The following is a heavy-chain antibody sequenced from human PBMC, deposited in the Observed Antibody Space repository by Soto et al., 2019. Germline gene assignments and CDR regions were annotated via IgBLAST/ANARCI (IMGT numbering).Heavy chain of an antibody. CDR2: IYYGGST. D-gene: IGHD2-2*01. CDR1: GGSISSSSYY. V-gene: IGHV4-39*01. J-gene: IGHJ6*02. CDR3: ARQGRYSRSPSRYHYYYYGLDV. Sequence: SETLSLTCTVSGGSISSSSYYWGWIRQPPGKGLEWIGSIYYGGSTYYNPSLKSRVTISVDTSKNQFSLKLSSVTAADTAVYYCARQGRYSRSPSRYHYYYYGLDVWGQGTTVTVSS.